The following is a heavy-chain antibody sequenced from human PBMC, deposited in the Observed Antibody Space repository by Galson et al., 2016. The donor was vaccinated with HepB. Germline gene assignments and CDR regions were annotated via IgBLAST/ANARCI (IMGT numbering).Heavy chain of an antibody. V-gene: IGHV3-74*01. CDR1: GFTFNTHW. J-gene: IGHJ6*02. CDR3: AREAKLAAPDYYGMDV. CDR2: INSDGSTT. Sequence: SLRLSCAAPGFTFNTHWLGWVRQGPGKGLVWVSRINSDGSTTTYADSVKGRFTISRDNAKKTLYLQMNSQRSEDTAVYYCAREAKLAAPDYYGMDVWGQGTTVTVSS. D-gene: IGHD6-13*01.